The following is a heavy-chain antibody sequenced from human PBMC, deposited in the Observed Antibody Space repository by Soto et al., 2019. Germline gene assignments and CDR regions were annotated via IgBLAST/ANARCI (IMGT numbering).Heavy chain of an antibody. V-gene: IGHV3-23*01. CDR1: GFTFSNSV. J-gene: IGHJ5*02. CDR2: ITASGDVE. CDR3: AKGSSREGYT. Sequence: EVQLLESGGDLVQPGGSLRLSCTASGFTFSNSVMTWVRQAPGKGLDWVSSITASGDVEAYADSVRARFSISRDNSKNTMSLQMSSLRVDDTAVYYCAKGSSREGYTWGQGTLVTVSS. D-gene: IGHD5-12*01.